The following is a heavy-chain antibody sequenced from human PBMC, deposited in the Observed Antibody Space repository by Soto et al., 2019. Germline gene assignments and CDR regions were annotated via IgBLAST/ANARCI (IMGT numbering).Heavy chain of an antibody. CDR2: IKSKTDGGTT. CDR3: TTTESTYYYDSSGYYYPADAFDI. J-gene: IGHJ3*02. Sequence: EVQLVESGGGLVKPGGSLRLSCAASGFTFSNAWMNWVRQAPGKGLEWVGRIKSKTDGGTTDYAAPVKGRFTISRDDSKNTLYLQMNSLKTEDTAVYYCTTTESTYYYDSSGYYYPADAFDIWGQGTMVTVSS. V-gene: IGHV3-15*07. CDR1: GFTFSNAW. D-gene: IGHD3-22*01.